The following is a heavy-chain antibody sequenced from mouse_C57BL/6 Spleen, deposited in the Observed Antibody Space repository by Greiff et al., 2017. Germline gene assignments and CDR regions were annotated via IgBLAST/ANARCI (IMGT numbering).Heavy chain of an antibody. J-gene: IGHJ4*01. Sequence: VQLQQPGAELVRPGSSVKLSCKASGYTFTSYWMHWVKQRPIQGLEWIGNIDPSDSETHYNQKFKDKATLTVDKSSSTAYMQRSSLTSEDSAVYYCARGYGSSPLAMDYWGQGTSVTVSS. V-gene: IGHV1-52*01. D-gene: IGHD1-1*01. CDR3: ARGYGSSPLAMDY. CDR2: IDPSDSET. CDR1: GYTFTSYW.